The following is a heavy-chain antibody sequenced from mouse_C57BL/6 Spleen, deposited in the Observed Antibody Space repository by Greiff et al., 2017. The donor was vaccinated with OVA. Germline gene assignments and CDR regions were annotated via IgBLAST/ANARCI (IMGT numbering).Heavy chain of an antibody. CDR1: GYTFTNYW. Sequence: VQLQESGAELVRPGTSVKMSCKASGYTFTNYWIGWAKQRPGHGLEWIGDIYPGGGYTNYNEKFKGKATLTADKSSSTAYMQFSSPTSEDSAIYYCARGTTVVATDWYFDVWGTGTTVTVSS. J-gene: IGHJ1*03. V-gene: IGHV1-63*01. D-gene: IGHD1-1*01. CDR3: ARGTTVVATDWYFDV. CDR2: IYPGGGYT.